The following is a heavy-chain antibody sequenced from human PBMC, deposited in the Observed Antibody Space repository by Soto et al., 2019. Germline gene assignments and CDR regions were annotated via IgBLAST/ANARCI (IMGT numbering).Heavy chain of an antibody. V-gene: IGHV1-18*01. CDR2: ISVYNGDT. D-gene: IGHD3-9*01. Sequence: QAQLVQSGAEVKRPGASVKVSCKASGYTLTSYGISWVRQAPGQGLEWMGWISVYNGDTNHAQKFQGRVIMTTDTSTSTAFMDLRTLRSDDTAVYYCATTTGYSYHYYGMDVWGQGTTVTVSS. CDR3: ATTTGYSYHYYGMDV. CDR1: GYTLTSYG. J-gene: IGHJ6*02.